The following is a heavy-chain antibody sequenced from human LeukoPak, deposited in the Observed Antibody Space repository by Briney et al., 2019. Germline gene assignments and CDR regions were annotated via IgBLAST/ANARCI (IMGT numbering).Heavy chain of an antibody. CDR1: GGSISSSSYY. J-gene: IGHJ4*02. CDR2: IYYSGST. Sequence: SETLSLTCTVSGGSISSSSYYWGWIRQPPGKGLEWIGSIYYSGSTYYNPSLKSRVTISVDTSKNQFSLKLSSVTAADTAVYYCARCGQQLPYYYFDYWGQGTLVTVSS. V-gene: IGHV4-39*01. D-gene: IGHD6-13*01. CDR3: ARCGQQLPYYYFDY.